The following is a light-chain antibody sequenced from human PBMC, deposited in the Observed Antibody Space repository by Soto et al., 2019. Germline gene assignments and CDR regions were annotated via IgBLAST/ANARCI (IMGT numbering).Light chain of an antibody. CDR1: QSVSSY. CDR3: QQRSSWPSLT. J-gene: IGKJ4*01. Sequence: EIVLTQSPATLSLSPGERATLSGRASQSVSSYLAWYQQKPGQAPRLLIYDASSRATGIPARFSGSGSGTDFTLTISSLEPEDFAIYYCQQRSSWPSLTFGGGTKVDIK. CDR2: DAS. V-gene: IGKV3-11*01.